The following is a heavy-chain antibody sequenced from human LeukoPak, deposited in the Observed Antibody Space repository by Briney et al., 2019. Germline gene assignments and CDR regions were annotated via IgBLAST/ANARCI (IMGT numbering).Heavy chain of an antibody. J-gene: IGHJ4*02. D-gene: IGHD2-2*01. CDR3: ARVALKYCSSTSCYYDY. CDR1: GYTFTGYY. CDR2: INPNSGGT. V-gene: IGHV1-2*02. Sequence: ASVKVSCKASGYTFTGYYMHWVRQAPGQGLEWMGWINPNSGGTNYAQKFQGRVTMTRDTSISTAYMELSRLRSDDTAVYYCARVALKYCSSTSCYYDYWGQGTLVTVSS.